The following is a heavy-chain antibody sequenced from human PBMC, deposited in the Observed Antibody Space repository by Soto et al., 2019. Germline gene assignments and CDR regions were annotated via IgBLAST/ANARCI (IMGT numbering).Heavy chain of an antibody. J-gene: IGHJ6*02. CDR1: GFTFSSYA. V-gene: IGHV3-23*01. Sequence: GSLRLSCVASGFTFSSYAMSWVRQAPGKGLEWVSAISGSGGSTYYADSVKGRFTISRDNSKNTLYLQMNSLRAEDTAVYYCAKDIAARRQAIYGMDVWGQGTTVTVSS. CDR2: ISGSGGST. D-gene: IGHD6-6*01. CDR3: AKDIAARRQAIYGMDV.